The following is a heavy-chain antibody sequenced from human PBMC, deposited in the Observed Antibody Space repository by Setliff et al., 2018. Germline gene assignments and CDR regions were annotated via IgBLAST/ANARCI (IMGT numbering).Heavy chain of an antibody. CDR2: FDPEDEET. Sequence: ASVKVSCKASGYRLIEVSMHWVRQAPGKGLEWMGGFDPEDEETIYAQKFQGRVTMTEDTSTDTAYMELSSLRSEDTAVYYCARGPNWNYEGAWDYWGQGTLVTVSS. D-gene: IGHD1-7*01. CDR1: GYRLIEVS. J-gene: IGHJ4*02. CDR3: ARGPNWNYEGAWDY. V-gene: IGHV1-24*01.